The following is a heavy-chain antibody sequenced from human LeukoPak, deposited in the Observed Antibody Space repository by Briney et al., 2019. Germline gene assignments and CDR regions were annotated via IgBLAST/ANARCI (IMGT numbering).Heavy chain of an antibody. CDR1: GFTFVDYG. V-gene: IGHV3-21*01. J-gene: IGHJ4*02. CDR3: ARDATYYYDR. CDR2: ISSSSSYI. D-gene: IGHD3-22*01. Sequence: GGSLRLSCATSGFTFVDYGLSWVRRAPGEGLEWVSSISSSSSYIYYADSVKGRFTISRDNAKNSLYLQMNSLRAEDTAVYYCARDATYYYDRWGQGTLVTVSS.